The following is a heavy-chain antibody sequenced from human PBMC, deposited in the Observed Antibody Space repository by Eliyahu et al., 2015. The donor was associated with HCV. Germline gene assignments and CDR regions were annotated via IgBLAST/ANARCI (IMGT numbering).Heavy chain of an antibody. CDR3: ARHTGTYFDY. V-gene: IGHV3-7*03. J-gene: IGHJ4*02. CDR1: GFXFSXYW. CDR2: XKQDGSEK. Sequence: EVHLVESGGGLVQPGGSLXLSCAASGFXFSXYWMSWVRQAPGKGLEWVANXKQDGSEKYYXDSVKGRFTISRDNAKNSLYLQMNSLRAEDTAIYYCARHTGTYFDYWGQGTLVTVSS. D-gene: IGHD1-14*01.